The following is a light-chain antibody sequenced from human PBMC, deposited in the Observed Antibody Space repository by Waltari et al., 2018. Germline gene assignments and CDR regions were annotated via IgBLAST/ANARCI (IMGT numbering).Light chain of an antibody. CDR3: HQYNNRPPYT. CDR1: QSVSGW. J-gene: IGKJ2*01. Sequence: DIQMTQSPSTLSASVGARVTITCRASQSVSGWLAWYQQKPGKAPKLLIYDASSLESGVPSRFRGSGSATEFTLTISSLQSEDIAVYYCHQYNNRPPYTFGQGTKLEIK. V-gene: IGKV1-5*01. CDR2: DAS.